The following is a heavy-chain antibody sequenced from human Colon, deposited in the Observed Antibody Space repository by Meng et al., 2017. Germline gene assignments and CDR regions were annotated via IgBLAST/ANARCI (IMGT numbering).Heavy chain of an antibody. V-gene: IGHV4-39*07. CDR1: GGSISSSSHY. CDR2: IYYSGNT. CDR3: ARGPTVKYFDY. D-gene: IGHD2/OR15-2a*01. Sequence: SETLSLTCTVSGGSISSSSHYWGWIRQPPGKGLEWIGSIYYSGNTYYNPSLKSRVTISVDTSKNQFSLNLSSVTASDTAVYFCARGPTVKYFDYWGQGTQVTVSS. J-gene: IGHJ4*02.